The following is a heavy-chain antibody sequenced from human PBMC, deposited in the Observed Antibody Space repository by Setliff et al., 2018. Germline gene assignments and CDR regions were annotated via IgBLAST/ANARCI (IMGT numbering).Heavy chain of an antibody. CDR3: ARDGDYFGSGNRFDP. Sequence: PSETLSLTCTVSGGSINYYYWSWVRQPPGKGLEWLGYISYSGKTNYNPSLKSRVTMSVDTSKNQFSLKVDSVTAADTAMYYCARDGDYFGSGNRFDPWGQGTLVTVSS. J-gene: IGHJ5*02. D-gene: IGHD3-10*01. CDR2: ISYSGKT. V-gene: IGHV4-59*01. CDR1: GGSINYYY.